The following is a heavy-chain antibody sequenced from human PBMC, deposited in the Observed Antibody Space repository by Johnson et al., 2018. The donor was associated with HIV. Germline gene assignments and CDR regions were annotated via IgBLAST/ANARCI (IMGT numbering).Heavy chain of an antibody. V-gene: IGHV3-48*04. CDR2: ISSSGSTI. Sequence: VQLVESGGGLVQPGGSLRLSCAASGFTFSSYWMNWVRQAPGKGLEWVSYISSSGSTIYYADSVKGRFTISRDNAKNSLYLQMNSLRAEDTALYYCTTAIYSYDTRDTRAFDIWGQGTMVTVSS. CDR1: GFTFSSYW. J-gene: IGHJ3*02. CDR3: TTAIYSYDTRDTRAFDI. D-gene: IGHD3-22*01.